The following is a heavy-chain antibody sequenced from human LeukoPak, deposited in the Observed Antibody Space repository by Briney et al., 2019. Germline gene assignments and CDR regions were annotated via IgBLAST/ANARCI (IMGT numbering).Heavy chain of an antibody. D-gene: IGHD2-21*02. CDR1: GGSISSGSYY. CDR3: ARTYCGGDCRGYYYHYYMDV. CDR2: MYTSGST. Sequence: SQTLSLTCTVSGGSISSGSYYWTWIRQPAGKGLEWIGRMYTSGSTNYNPSLKSRVTISVDTSKNQFSLKLTSVTAADTAVYYCARTYCGGDCRGYYYHYYMDVWGKGTTVTISS. V-gene: IGHV4-61*02. J-gene: IGHJ6*03.